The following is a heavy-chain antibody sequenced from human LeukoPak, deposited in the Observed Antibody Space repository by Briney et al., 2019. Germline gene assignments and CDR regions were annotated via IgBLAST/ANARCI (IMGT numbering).Heavy chain of an antibody. CDR1: GYTFTSYD. J-gene: IGHJ4*02. V-gene: IGHV1-18*01. D-gene: IGHD1-26*01. Sequence: ASVKVSCKASGYTFTSYDVSCVRQAPGEELEWMGWISSYNGNTNYAQKLQGRVTMTTDTSTSTTYMQLRSLRSDGTGVYYCARDKVGAYGPVDYWGQGTLVTVSS. CDR3: ARDKVGAYGPVDY. CDR2: ISSYNGNT.